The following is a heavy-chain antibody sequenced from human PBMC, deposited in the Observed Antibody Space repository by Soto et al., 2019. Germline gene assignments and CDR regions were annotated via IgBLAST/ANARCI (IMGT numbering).Heavy chain of an antibody. CDR2: ISAYNGDT. CDR3: ARDWSRYYDNSGLIWFY. D-gene: IGHD3-22*01. J-gene: IGHJ4*02. Sequence: ASVKVSCEASGNTFRSYGISWVRQAPGQGLEWVGWISAYNGDTHYAPKFQDRITLTTETSTDTAYMELRSLRLDDTAVYYCARDWSRYYDNSGLIWFYWGQGSLVTVSS. CDR1: GNTFRSYG. V-gene: IGHV1-18*04.